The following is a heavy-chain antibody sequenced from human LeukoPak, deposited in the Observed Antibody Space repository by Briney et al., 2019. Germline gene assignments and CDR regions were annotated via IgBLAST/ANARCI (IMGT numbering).Heavy chain of an antibody. CDR3: AKGRATVSGADAFDI. Sequence: PGGSLSLSCAASGFTFNNFAMSWVRQAPGKGLEWVSALSGSGDTTYYADSVKGRFTISRDNSKNTLYLHMNSLTAEDTAEYYCAKGRATVSGADAFDIWGQGTMVTVSS. V-gene: IGHV3-23*01. J-gene: IGHJ3*02. CDR1: GFTFNNFA. CDR2: LSGSGDTT. D-gene: IGHD4-11*01.